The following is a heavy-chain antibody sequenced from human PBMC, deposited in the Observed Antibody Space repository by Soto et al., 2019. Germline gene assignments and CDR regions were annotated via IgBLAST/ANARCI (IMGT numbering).Heavy chain of an antibody. Sequence: GGSLRLSCAASGFTFSSYWMSWVRQAPGKGLEWVANIKQDGSEKYYVDSVKGRFTISRDNAKNSLYLQMNSLRAEDTAVYYCARSLGGFWSGYFDYGGQGTLVTVSS. CDR2: IKQDGSEK. CDR1: GFTFSSYW. J-gene: IGHJ4*02. D-gene: IGHD3-3*01. CDR3: ARSLGGFWSGYFDY. V-gene: IGHV3-7*01.